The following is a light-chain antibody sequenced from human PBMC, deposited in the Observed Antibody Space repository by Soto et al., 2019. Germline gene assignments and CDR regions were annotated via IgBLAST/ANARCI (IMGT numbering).Light chain of an antibody. CDR2: GAS. V-gene: IGKV3-20*01. CDR3: QHYGASRWT. J-gene: IGKJ1*01. Sequence: EVVLTQSPDTLSLSPGERATLSCRASQTVSNKYLTWYQQKPGQPPRLLTYGASYRATGVPDRFSGSGSGTDFTLTISRLEPEDFAMYYCQHYGASRWTFGQGTKVEIK. CDR1: QTVSNKY.